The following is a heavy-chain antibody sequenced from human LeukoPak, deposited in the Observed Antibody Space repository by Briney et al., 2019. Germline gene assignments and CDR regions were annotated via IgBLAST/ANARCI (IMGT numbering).Heavy chain of an antibody. D-gene: IGHD2-2*01. Sequence: ASVKVSCKASGYTFTGYYMHWVRQAPGQGLEWMGWINPNSGGTNYAQKFQGRVTMTRDTSISTAYMELSRLRSDDTAVYYCARALVVPAAPDLYYYYGMDVWGQGTRSPSP. CDR2: INPNSGGT. J-gene: IGHJ6*02. V-gene: IGHV1-2*02. CDR3: ARALVVPAAPDLYYYYGMDV. CDR1: GYTFTGYY.